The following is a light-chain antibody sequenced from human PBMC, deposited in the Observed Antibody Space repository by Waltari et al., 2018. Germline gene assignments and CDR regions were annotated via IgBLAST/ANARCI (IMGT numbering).Light chain of an antibody. V-gene: IGLV7-46*01. CDR3: LLWYSGARWV. J-gene: IGLJ3*02. Sequence: QAVVTQEPSLPVSPGGTVTLTCGSSTGAFTSGQSPYWFQQKPGQVPKTLIFDTSNKHSVTPARVSCSLLGGKTALTLSGAQLEDEAEDYCLLWYSGARWVFGVGPKLSVL. CDR1: TGAFTSGQS. CDR2: DTS.